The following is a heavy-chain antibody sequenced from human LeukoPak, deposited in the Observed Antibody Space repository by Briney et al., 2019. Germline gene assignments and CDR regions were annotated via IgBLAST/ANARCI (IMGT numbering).Heavy chain of an antibody. CDR2: ISAYNGNT. D-gene: IGHD2-2*01. Sequence: ASVKVSCKASGYTFTSYGISWVRQAPGQELEWMGWISAYNGNTNYAQKLQGRVTMTTDTSTSTAYMELRSLRSDDTAVYYCARDSVMRDCSSTSCYYYYYGMDVWGQGTTVTVSS. V-gene: IGHV1-18*01. J-gene: IGHJ6*02. CDR1: GYTFTSYG. CDR3: ARDSVMRDCSSTSCYYYYYGMDV.